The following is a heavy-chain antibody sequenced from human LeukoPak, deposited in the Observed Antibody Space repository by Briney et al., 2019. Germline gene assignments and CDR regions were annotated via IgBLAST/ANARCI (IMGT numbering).Heavy chain of an antibody. J-gene: IGHJ2*01. Sequence: SETLSLTCAVSGYSINDGYYWGWIRQPPGKGLEWIGSVYHSGSTYYNPSLKSRVTISVDRSKNQFSLKLSSVTAADTAVYYCARDPSSYXSSWY. CDR1: GYSINDGYY. D-gene: IGHD6-13*01. V-gene: IGHV4-38-2*02. CDR3: ARDPSSYXSSWY. CDR2: VYHSGST.